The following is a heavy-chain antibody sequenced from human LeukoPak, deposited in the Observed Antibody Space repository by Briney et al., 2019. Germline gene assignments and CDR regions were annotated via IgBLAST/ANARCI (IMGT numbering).Heavy chain of an antibody. CDR1: RGITRYY. Sequence: ASETLSLTCTVSRGITRYYWFWIRKSPGKGLEWVGYIYNTGTTNYNPSLKSRATMSVDTSKSQFSLKLSSVTAADTAIYYCAGGGYCGVSSCFAPLLDWWGQGSPVTVSS. CDR2: IYNTGTT. D-gene: IGHD2-15*01. CDR3: AGGGYCGVSSCFAPLLDW. V-gene: IGHV4-59*01. J-gene: IGHJ4*02.